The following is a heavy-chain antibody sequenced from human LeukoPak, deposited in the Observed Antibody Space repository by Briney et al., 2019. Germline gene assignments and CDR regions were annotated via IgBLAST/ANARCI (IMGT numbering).Heavy chain of an antibody. CDR2: INHSGST. V-gene: IGHV4-34*01. CDR3: ARGVAVAGIGYYYYYYMDV. CDR1: GGSFSGYY. D-gene: IGHD6-19*01. Sequence: SETLSLTCAVYGGSFSGYYWSWIRQPPGKGLEWIGEINHSGSTNYNPSLKSRVTISVDTSKNQFSLKLSSVTAADRAVYYCARGVAVAGIGYYYYYYMDVWGKGTTVTVSS. J-gene: IGHJ6*03.